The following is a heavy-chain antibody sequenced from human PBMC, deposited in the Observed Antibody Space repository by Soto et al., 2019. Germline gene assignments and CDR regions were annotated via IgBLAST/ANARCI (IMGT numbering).Heavy chain of an antibody. CDR2: IKSKTDGGTT. CDR1: GLTFSNAW. D-gene: IGHD3-3*01. J-gene: IGHJ6*02. V-gene: IGHV3-15*01. Sequence: PGGPMRLSYAASGLTFSNAWMSWVRQAPGKGLEWVGRIKSKTDGGTTDYAAPVKGRFTISRDDSKNTLYLQMNSLKTEDTAVYYCTTARPEGYYYYYYYSGTDVWGQGTTVTVSS. CDR3: TTARPEGYYYYYYYSGTDV.